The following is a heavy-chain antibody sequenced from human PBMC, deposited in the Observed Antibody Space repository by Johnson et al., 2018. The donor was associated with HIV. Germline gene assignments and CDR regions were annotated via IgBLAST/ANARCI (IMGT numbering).Heavy chain of an antibody. Sequence: VQLVESGGGVVRPGGSLRLSCAASGFTFDDYGMSWVRQAPGKGLDWVSSISGSGGSTHYADSVKGRFTISRDNSKSTLYLQMNRLRAEDTAIYYCAKACSFVGVTGDGALDIWGQGTMVTVSS. CDR1: GFTFDDYG. V-gene: IGHV3-23*04. CDR2: ISGSGGST. CDR3: AKACSFVGVTGDGALDI. D-gene: IGHD3-16*01. J-gene: IGHJ3*02.